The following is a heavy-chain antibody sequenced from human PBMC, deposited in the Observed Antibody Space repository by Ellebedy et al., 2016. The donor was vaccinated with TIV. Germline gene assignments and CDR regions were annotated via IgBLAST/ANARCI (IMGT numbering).Heavy chain of an antibody. V-gene: IGHV3-7*01. D-gene: IGHD3-16*01. CDR2: IKQGGIEK. Sequence: GESLKISCAASGFTFSSYWINWVRQAPGKGPEWLANIKQGGIEKYYLDSVKGRFSISRDDAKNSLYLQMNSLRAEDTAVYYCARDGGWYYYGMDVWGQGTTVTVSS. J-gene: IGHJ6*02. CDR1: GFTFSSYW. CDR3: ARDGGWYYYGMDV.